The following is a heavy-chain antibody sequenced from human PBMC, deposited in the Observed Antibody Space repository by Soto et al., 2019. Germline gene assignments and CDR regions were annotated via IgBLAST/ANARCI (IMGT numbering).Heavy chain of an antibody. V-gene: IGHV4-59*01. J-gene: IGHJ6*02. Sequence: SETLSLTCIVSGGSISSYYWSWIRQPPGKGLEWIGYIYYSGSTNYNPSLKSRVTISVDTSKNQFSLKLSSVTAAETAVYYCASSGSSSSWYGDYYYGMDVSGQGTMVTVSS. CDR1: GGSISSYY. D-gene: IGHD6-13*01. CDR3: ASSGSSSSWYGDYYYGMDV. CDR2: IYYSGST.